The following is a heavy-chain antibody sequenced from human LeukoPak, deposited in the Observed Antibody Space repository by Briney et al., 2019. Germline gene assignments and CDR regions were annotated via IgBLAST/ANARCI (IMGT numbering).Heavy chain of an antibody. CDR1: GGSFSGYY. J-gene: IGHJ6*02. CDR3: ARSTRHYGMDV. Sequence: SETLSLTCAVYGGSFSGYYWSWIRQPPGKGLEWIGEINHSGSTNYNPSLKSRVTISVDTSKNQFSLKLSSVTAADTAVYYCARSTRHYGMDVWGQGTTVTVSS. CDR2: INHSGST. D-gene: IGHD2-2*01. V-gene: IGHV4-34*01.